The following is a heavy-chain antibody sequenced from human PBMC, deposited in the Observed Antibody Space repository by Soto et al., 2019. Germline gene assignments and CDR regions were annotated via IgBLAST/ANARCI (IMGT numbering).Heavy chain of an antibody. J-gene: IGHJ6*02. CDR1: GYTFTGYA. D-gene: IGHD2-2*01. CDR3: ARVEGGYCSSTSCRHMVFYYYYGMDV. V-gene: IGHV1-3*01. Sequence: ASVKVSCKASGYTFTGYAMHWVRQAPGQRLEWMGWINAGNGNTKYSQKFQGRVTITRDTSASTAYMELSSLRSDDTAVYYCARVEGGYCSSTSCRHMVFYYYYGMDVWGQGTRVTVSS. CDR2: INAGNGNT.